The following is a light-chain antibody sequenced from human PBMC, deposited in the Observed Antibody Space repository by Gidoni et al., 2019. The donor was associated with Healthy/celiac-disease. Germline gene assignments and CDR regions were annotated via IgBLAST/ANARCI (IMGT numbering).Light chain of an antibody. CDR3: SSYTSSSTQV. CDR1: SSDVGGYNY. Sequence: QSALTQPASVSGSPGQSITISCTGPSSDVGGYNYVSWYHQHPGKAPKLMIYEVSNRPSGVSNRFSGSKSGNTASLTISGLQAEDEADYYCSSYTSSSTQVFGTGTKVTVL. J-gene: IGLJ1*01. V-gene: IGLV2-14*01. CDR2: EVS.